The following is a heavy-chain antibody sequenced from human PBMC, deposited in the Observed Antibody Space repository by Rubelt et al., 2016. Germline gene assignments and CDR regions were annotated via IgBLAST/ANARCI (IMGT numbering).Heavy chain of an antibody. Sequence: EVQLVESGGGLVQPGGSLKLSCAASGFTFTTYGMSWVRQAPGKGLEWVSGISGWGGDTYYADSVEGRFTISRDNSKNTLYLQKNILRAEDTAVYFCAKDSRYSGSYCDFDYWGQGTLVTVSS. CDR2: ISGWGGDT. D-gene: IGHD1-26*01. CDR1: GFTFTTYG. J-gene: IGHJ4*02. V-gene: IGHV3-23*04. CDR3: AKDSRYSGSYCDFDY.